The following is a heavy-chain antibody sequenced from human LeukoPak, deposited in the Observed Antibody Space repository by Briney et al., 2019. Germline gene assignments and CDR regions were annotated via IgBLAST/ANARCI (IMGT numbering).Heavy chain of an antibody. Sequence: PGGSLRLSCAASGFTFSSYAMSWVRQAPGKGLEWVSAISGSGGSTYYADSVKGRFTISRDNSKNTLYLQMNSLRAEDTAVYYCAKEGSYDFWSGYWGSDYWGQGTLVTVSS. CDR3: AKEGSYDFWSGYWGSDY. V-gene: IGHV3-23*01. J-gene: IGHJ4*02. CDR2: ISGSGGST. D-gene: IGHD3-3*01. CDR1: GFTFSSYA.